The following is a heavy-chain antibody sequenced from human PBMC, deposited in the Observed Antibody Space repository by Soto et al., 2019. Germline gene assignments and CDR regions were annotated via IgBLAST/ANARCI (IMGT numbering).Heavy chain of an antibody. CDR2: INAGNGNT. J-gene: IGHJ5*02. V-gene: IGHV1-3*01. Sequence: QVQLVQSGAEVKKPGASVKVSCKASGYTFTSYAMHWVRQAPGQRLEWMGWINAGNGNTKYSQKFQGRVTITRDTSASTAYMELSSLRSEDTAVYYCARDGGCSGGSCYLNWFDPWGQGTLVTVSS. D-gene: IGHD2-15*01. CDR3: ARDGGCSGGSCYLNWFDP. CDR1: GYTFTSYA.